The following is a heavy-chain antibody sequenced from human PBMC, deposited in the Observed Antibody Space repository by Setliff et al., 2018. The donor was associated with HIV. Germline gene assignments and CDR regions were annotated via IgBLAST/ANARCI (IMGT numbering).Heavy chain of an antibody. J-gene: IGHJ4*02. CDR2: ISGGGGTT. V-gene: IGHV3-23*02. D-gene: IGHD5-12*01. Sequence: GSLRLSCAASGFTFSNFAMSWVRQVPGKGLEWVSTISGGGGTTYDGDSVKGRFTSSRDNSKNTLYLQMNSLRAEDTAVYYCAKGGYGYFDYWGQGTLVTVSS. CDR1: GFTFSNFA. CDR3: AKGGYGYFDY.